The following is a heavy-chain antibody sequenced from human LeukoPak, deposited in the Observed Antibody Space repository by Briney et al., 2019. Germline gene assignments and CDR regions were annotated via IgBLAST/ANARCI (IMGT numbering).Heavy chain of an antibody. J-gene: IGHJ5*02. Sequence: SETLSLTCAVYGGSFSGYYWSWIRQPPGKGLEWIGEINHSGSTNYNPSLKSRVTISVDTSKNQFSLKLSSVTAADTAVYYCARADCSSSTCYLRRSWFDPWGQGTLVTVSS. CDR3: ARADCSSSTCYLRRSWFDP. CDR1: GGSFSGYY. CDR2: INHSGST. V-gene: IGHV4-34*01. D-gene: IGHD2-2*01.